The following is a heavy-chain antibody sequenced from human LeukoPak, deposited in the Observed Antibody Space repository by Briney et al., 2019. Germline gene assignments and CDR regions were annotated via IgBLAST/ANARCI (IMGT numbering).Heavy chain of an antibody. D-gene: IGHD2-15*01. CDR2: IIPIFGTA. Sequence: GSSVKVSCKASGGTFSSYVISWVRQAPGQGLEWMGGIIPIFGTANYAQKFQGRVTITTDESTSTAYMELSSLRSEDTAVYYCARVAVGSCSGGSCHGNNWFDPWGQGTLVTVSS. CDR3: ARVAVGSCSGGSCHGNNWFDP. J-gene: IGHJ5*02. V-gene: IGHV1-69*05. CDR1: GGTFSSYV.